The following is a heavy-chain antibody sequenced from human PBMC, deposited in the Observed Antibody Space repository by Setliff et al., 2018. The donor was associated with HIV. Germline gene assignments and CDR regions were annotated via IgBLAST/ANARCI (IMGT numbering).Heavy chain of an antibody. Sequence: ETLSLTCTVSGVSTSSTSYYWGWIRQPPGKGLEWIGSIFYSGNTYYKPSLKSRVTISVDTSKNQFSLKLSSVAAADTAVYYCARPQYPGYYFDYWGQGTLVTVSS. V-gene: IGHV4-39*01. D-gene: IGHD2-2*01. CDR3: ARPQYPGYYFDY. CDR1: GVSTSSTSYY. CDR2: IFYSGNT. J-gene: IGHJ4*02.